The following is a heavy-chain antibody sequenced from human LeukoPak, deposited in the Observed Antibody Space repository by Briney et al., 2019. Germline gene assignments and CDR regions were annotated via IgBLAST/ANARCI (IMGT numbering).Heavy chain of an antibody. CDR3: AREKSGSYREFDY. V-gene: IGHV4-4*07. CDR2: IYTSGST. D-gene: IGHD1-26*01. J-gene: IGHJ4*02. CDR1: GGSISSYY. Sequence: SETLSLTCTVSGGSISSYYWSWIRQPAGKGLEWIGRIYTSGSTNYNASLKSRVSMSVDTSKNQFSLKLSSVTAADTAVFYCAREKSGSYREFDYWGRATLVTV.